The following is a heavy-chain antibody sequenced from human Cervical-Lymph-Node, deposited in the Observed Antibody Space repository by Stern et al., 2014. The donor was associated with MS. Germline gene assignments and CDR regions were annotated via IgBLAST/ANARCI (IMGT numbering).Heavy chain of an antibody. CDR2: IPFDGTTE. Sequence: MQMVEFGGGVVPHGKSPPHSWGAAGFTFSSYLIYWVLPAPGKGLEWVAAIPFDGTTEYYAVPVKGRFTISRDNSKNTLLLQMNSLRAEDTAVYYCAKEGAVLVKSYGLDVWGQGTTVTVS. J-gene: IGHJ6*02. CDR3: AKEGAVLVKSYGLDV. D-gene: IGHD2-21*01. CDR1: GFTFSSYL. V-gene: IGHV3-30*18.